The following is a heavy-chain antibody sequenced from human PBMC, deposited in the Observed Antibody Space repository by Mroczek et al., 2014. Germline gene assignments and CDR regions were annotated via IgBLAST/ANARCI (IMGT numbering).Heavy chain of an antibody. V-gene: IGHV3-21*01. CDR3: ARVTGGEWELDTTLADAFDI. D-gene: IGHD1-26*01. CDR1: GFTFSSYS. CDR2: ISSSSSYI. Sequence: VQLVQSGGGLVKPGGSLRLSCAASGFTFSSYSMNWVRQAPGKGLEWVSSISSSSSYIYYADSVKGRFTISRDNAKNSLYLQMNSLRAEDTAVYYCARVTGGEWELDTTLADAFDIWGQGTMVTVSS. J-gene: IGHJ3*02.